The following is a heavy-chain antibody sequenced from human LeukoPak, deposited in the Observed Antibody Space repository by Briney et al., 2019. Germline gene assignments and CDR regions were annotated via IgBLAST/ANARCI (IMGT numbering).Heavy chain of an antibody. CDR3: ARGDCSSTSCFDY. CDR2: IIPIFGTA. D-gene: IGHD2-2*01. Sequence: ASVKVSCKASGGTFSSHAISWVRQAPGQGLEWMGGIIPIFGTANYAQKFQGRVTITTDESTSTAYMELSSLRSEDTAVYYCARGDCSSTSCFDYWGQGTLVTVSS. J-gene: IGHJ4*02. V-gene: IGHV1-69*05. CDR1: GGTFSSHA.